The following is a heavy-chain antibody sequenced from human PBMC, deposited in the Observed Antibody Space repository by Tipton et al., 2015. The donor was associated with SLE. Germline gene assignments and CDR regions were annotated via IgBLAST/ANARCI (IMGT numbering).Heavy chain of an antibody. J-gene: IGHJ6*02. CDR2: INHSGST. V-gene: IGHV4-34*01. CDR1: GFTFRRYW. D-gene: IGHD7-27*01. Sequence: LRLSCATSGFTFRRYWMSWVRQAPGKGLEWIGEINHSGSTKYNPSLKSRVTISVDTSKNQFSLKLSSVTAADTAVYYCARVRLGFYYYYGMDVWGQGTTVTVSS. CDR3: ARVRLGFYYYYGMDV.